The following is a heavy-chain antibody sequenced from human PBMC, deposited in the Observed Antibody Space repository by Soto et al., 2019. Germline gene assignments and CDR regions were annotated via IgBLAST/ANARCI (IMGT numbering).Heavy chain of an antibody. D-gene: IGHD4-17*01. CDR3: ASASHDYGDPIDY. J-gene: IGHJ4*02. Sequence: QVQLVQSGAEVKKPGASVKVSCKASGYTFTSYAMHWVRQAPGQRLEWRGWINAGNGNTKYSQKFQGRVTITRDTSASTAYMELSSLRSEDTAVYYFASASHDYGDPIDYWGQGTMVTVSS. V-gene: IGHV1-3*01. CDR1: GYTFTSYA. CDR2: INAGNGNT.